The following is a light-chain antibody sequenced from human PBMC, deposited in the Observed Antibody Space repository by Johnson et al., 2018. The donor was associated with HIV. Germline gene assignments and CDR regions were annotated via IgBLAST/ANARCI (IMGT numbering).Light chain of an antibody. V-gene: IGLV1-51*01. CDR1: SSNIGNNY. J-gene: IGLJ1*01. Sequence: QSVLTQPPSVSAAPGQKVTISCSGSSSNIGNNYVSWYQQLPGTAPKLLIYDNNKRPSGTPDRFSGSKSGTSATLGITGLQTGDEADYYCGTWDSSLSAGGVFVTGTKVTVL. CDR3: GTWDSSLSAGGV. CDR2: DNN.